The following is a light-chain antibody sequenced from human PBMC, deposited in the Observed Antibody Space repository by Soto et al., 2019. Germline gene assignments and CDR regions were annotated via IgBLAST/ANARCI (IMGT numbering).Light chain of an antibody. Sequence: QSVLTQPASVSGSPGQSITISCTGTSSDVGGYNYVSWYQQHPGKAPKLMIYDVSYWPSGVSNRFSGSKSGNTASLTFSGFQAEDEADYYCSSYTNSSPFVFGTGTKVTVL. V-gene: IGLV2-14*01. J-gene: IGLJ1*01. CDR2: DVS. CDR1: SSDVGGYNY. CDR3: SSYTNSSPFV.